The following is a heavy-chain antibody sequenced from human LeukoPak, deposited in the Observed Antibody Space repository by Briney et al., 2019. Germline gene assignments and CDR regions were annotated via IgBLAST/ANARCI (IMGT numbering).Heavy chain of an antibody. CDR3: AGGNIVVVPAAISGEIDY. V-gene: IGHV4-34*01. CDR2: INHSGST. D-gene: IGHD2-2*02. Sequence: SETLSLTCTVSGGSISSYYWSWIRQPPGKGLEWIGEINHSGSTNYNPSLKSRVIISVDTSKNQFSLKLSSVTAADTAVYYCAGGNIVVVPAAISGEIDYWGQGTLVTVSS. J-gene: IGHJ4*02. CDR1: GGSISSYY.